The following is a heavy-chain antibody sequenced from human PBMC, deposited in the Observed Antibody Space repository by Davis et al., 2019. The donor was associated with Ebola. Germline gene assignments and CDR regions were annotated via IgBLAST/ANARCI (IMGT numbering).Heavy chain of an antibody. CDR3: SRSPTQRGSSPPGY. Sequence: GESLKISCAASGFTFSSYSMNWVRQAPGKGLEWVGRTRNKANSYTTEYAASVKGRFTISRDDSKTIAYLQMNSLKTEDTAVYYCSRSPTQRGSSPPGYWGQGTLVTVSS. CDR2: TRNKANSYTT. CDR1: GFTFSSYS. D-gene: IGHD6-6*01. V-gene: IGHV3-72*01. J-gene: IGHJ4*02.